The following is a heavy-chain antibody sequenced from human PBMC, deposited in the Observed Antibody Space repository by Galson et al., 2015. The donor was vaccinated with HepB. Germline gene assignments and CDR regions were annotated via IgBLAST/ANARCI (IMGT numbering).Heavy chain of an antibody. CDR2: INSDGSST. CDR3: ARAPYYYDSSGPVDY. Sequence: SLRLSCAASGFTFSSYWMHWVRQAPGKGLVWVSRINSDGSSTSYADSVKGRFTISRDNAKNTLYLQMNSLRAEDTAVYYCARAPYYYDSSGPVDYWGQGTLVTVSS. J-gene: IGHJ4*02. D-gene: IGHD3-22*01. V-gene: IGHV3-74*01. CDR1: GFTFSSYW.